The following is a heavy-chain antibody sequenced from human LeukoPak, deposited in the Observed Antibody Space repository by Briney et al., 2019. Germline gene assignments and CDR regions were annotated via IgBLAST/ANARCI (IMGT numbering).Heavy chain of an antibody. V-gene: IGHV3-21*01. CDR3: ARAQLWLKGCYGY. CDR1: GFTFSSYS. Sequence: GGSLRLSCAASGFTFSSYSMNWVRQAPGKGPEWVSSISSSSSYIYYADSVKGRFTISRDNAKNSLYLQMNSLRAEDTAVYYCARAQLWLKGCYGYWGQGTLVTVSS. J-gene: IGHJ4*02. CDR2: ISSSSSYI. D-gene: IGHD5-18*01.